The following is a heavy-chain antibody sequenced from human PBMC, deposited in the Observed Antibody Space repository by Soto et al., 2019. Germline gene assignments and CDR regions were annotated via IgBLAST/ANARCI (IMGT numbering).Heavy chain of an antibody. CDR1: GGTFATYG. CDR2: IIPASDTE. V-gene: IGHV1-69*14. D-gene: IGHD2-21*02. CDR3: ATAVTAGTYEHYGLDV. Sequence: QVHLVQSGAEVKKPGSSVNISCKASGGTFATYGLNWVRQFPGQGLEWMGGIIPASDTENYAQKFQGRVTITADKSTNIAHMQMDSLTSDGTAVYYGATAVTAGTYEHYGLDVWGQGTTVTVS. J-gene: IGHJ6*02.